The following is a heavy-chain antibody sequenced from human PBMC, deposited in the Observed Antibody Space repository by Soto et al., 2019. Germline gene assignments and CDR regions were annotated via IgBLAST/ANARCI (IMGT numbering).Heavy chain of an antibody. CDR1: GFTFGDYA. D-gene: IGHD2-15*01. V-gene: IGHV3-49*04. CDR2: IRSKAYGGTT. J-gene: IGHJ4*02. Sequence: GGSLRLSCTASGFTFGDYAMSWVRQAPGKGLEWVGFIRSKAYGGTTEYAASVKGRFTISRDDSKSIAYLQMNSLKTEDTAVYYCTRNQVLGDYWGQGTLVTVSS. CDR3: TRNQVLGDY.